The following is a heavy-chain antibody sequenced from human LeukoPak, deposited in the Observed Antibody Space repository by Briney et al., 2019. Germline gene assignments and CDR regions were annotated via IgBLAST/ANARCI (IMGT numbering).Heavy chain of an antibody. CDR1: GFTFSSYG. Sequence: TRGSLRLSCAASGFTFSSYGMHWVRQAPGKGLEWVAVIWYDGSNKYYADSVKGRFTISRDNSKNTLYLQMNSLRAEDTAVYYCARDKRTVVVIRDYYFDYWGQGTLVTVSS. D-gene: IGHD3-22*01. J-gene: IGHJ4*02. V-gene: IGHV3-33*01. CDR3: ARDKRTVVVIRDYYFDY. CDR2: IWYDGSNK.